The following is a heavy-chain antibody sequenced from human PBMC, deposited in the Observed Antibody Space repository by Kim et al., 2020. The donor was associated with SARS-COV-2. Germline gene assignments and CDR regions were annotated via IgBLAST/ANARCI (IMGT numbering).Heavy chain of an antibody. CDR1: GFTFSSYA. V-gene: IGHV3-23*01. CDR3: AKDVGYYDSSGYYWVFYYYGMDV. J-gene: IGHJ6*02. D-gene: IGHD3-22*01. CDR2: ISGSGGST. Sequence: GGSLRLSCAASGFTFSSYAMSWVRQAPGKGLEWVSAISGSGGSTYYADSAKGRFTISRDNSKNTLYLQLNSLRAEDTAVYYCAKDVGYYDSSGYYWVFYYYGMDVWGQGTTVTVSS.